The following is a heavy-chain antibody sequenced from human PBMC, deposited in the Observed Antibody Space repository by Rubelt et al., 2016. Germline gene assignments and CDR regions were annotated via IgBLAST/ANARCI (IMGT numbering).Heavy chain of an antibody. CDR1: GGSISSSSYY. CDR3: ARRYGSSGYYSLLYGMDV. V-gene: IGHV4-39*01. CDR2: IYYRGST. D-gene: IGHD3-22*01. Sequence: QLQLQESGPGLVKPSETLSLTCTVSGGSISSSSYYWGWIRQPPGTGLEWIGSIYYRGSTYYNPSLKSRVTFSVDTSKNQFSLKLSSVTAADTAVYYCARRYGSSGYYSLLYGMDVWGQGTTVTVSS. J-gene: IGHJ6*02.